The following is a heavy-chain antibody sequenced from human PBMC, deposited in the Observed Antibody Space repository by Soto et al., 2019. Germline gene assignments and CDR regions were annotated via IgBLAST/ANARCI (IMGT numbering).Heavy chain of an antibody. CDR3: ARFVRDYYDSSGPPAFYGMDV. J-gene: IGHJ6*02. V-gene: IGHV4-34*01. CDR1: GGSFSGYY. D-gene: IGHD3-22*01. CDR2: INHSGST. Sequence: PSETLSLTCAVYGGSFSGYYWSWIRQPPGKGLEWIGEINHSGSTNYNPSLKSRVTISVDTSKNQFSLKLSSVTAADTAVYYCARFVRDYYDSSGPPAFYGMDVWGQGTTVTVSS.